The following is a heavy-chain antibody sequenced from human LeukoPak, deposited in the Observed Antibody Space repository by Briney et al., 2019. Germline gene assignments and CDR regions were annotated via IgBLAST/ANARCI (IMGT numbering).Heavy chain of an antibody. V-gene: IGHV3-23*01. J-gene: IGHJ4*02. CDR1: GITLSNYG. D-gene: IGHD3-10*01. Sequence: GGSLRLSCAVSGITLSNYGMSWVRQAPGKGLEWVAGIGGSGGRTNYADSVKGRFTISRDNPKNTLYLQMNSLRAEDTAVYFCAKRGVVIRVVLVGFHKEAYYFDSWGQGALVIVSS. CDR2: IGGSGGRT. CDR3: AKRGVVIRVVLVGFHKEAYYFDS.